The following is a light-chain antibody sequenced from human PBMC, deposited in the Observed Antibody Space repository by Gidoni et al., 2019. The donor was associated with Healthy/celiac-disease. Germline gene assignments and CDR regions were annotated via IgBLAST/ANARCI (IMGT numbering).Light chain of an antibody. Sequence: EIVLTQSPGTLSLSPGERATRSCRASQSVSSSYLAWYQQKPGQAPRLLIYGASSRATDIPDRFSGSGSGTDFTLTISRLEPEDFAVYYCQQYGSSLLTFGGGTKVEIK. CDR1: QSVSSSY. CDR3: QQYGSSLLT. J-gene: IGKJ4*01. V-gene: IGKV3-20*01. CDR2: GAS.